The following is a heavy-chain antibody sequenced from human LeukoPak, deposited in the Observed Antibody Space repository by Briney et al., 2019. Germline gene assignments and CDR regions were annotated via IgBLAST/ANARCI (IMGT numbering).Heavy chain of an antibody. D-gene: IGHD6-13*01. Sequence: GGSLRLSCAASGFSFSGYWMTWVRQAPGKGLEWVANVKSDGSEKYYVDSVKGRFTISRDNAKNSLYLQMNSLRVEDTAVYFCANSGSSWGFDYWGQGTLVTVSP. CDR1: GFSFSGYW. CDR3: ANSGSSWGFDY. J-gene: IGHJ4*02. CDR2: VKSDGSEK. V-gene: IGHV3-7*01.